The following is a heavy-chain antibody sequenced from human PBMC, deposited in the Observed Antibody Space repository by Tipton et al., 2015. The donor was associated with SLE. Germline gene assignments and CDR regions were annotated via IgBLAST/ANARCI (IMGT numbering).Heavy chain of an antibody. CDR2: IYHSRST. Sequence: TLSLTCTVSGGSISSSSYYWGWIRQPPGKGLEWIGSIYHSRSTYYNPSLKSRVTISVDTSKNQFSLKLSSVTAADTAVYYCASMGGQQLVPDAFDIWGQGTMVTVSS. J-gene: IGHJ3*02. CDR1: GGSISSSSYY. V-gene: IGHV4-39*07. CDR3: ASMGGQQLVPDAFDI. D-gene: IGHD6-13*01.